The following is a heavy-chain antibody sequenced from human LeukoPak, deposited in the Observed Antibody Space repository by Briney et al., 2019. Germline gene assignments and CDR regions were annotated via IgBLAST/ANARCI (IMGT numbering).Heavy chain of an antibody. CDR3: ARYSYDSSGYSITLDY. J-gene: IGHJ4*02. V-gene: IGHV4-61*01. D-gene: IGHD3-22*01. CDR2: IYYSGST. CDR1: GGSVSSGSYY. Sequence: PSETLSLTCTVSGGSVSSGSYYWSWIRQPPGKGLEWIGYIYYSGSTNYNPPLKSRVTISVDTSKNQFSLKLSSVTAADTAVYYCARYSYDSSGYSITLDYWGQGTLVTVSS.